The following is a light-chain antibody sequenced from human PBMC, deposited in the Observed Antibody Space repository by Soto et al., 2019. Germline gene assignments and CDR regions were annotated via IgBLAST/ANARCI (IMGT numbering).Light chain of an antibody. Sequence: QCVLAQPASVSGSPGQSITISCTGTSDDVGAYNSVSWYQQLPHKAPQVILYKGTQRPSGVSSRFSGSTSGNAASLTISGLQADDEADYFCCSSAPESTYVFGTGTKSPS. V-gene: IGLV2-23*01. J-gene: IGLJ1*01. CDR1: SDDVGAYNS. CDR2: KGT. CDR3: CSSAPESTYV.